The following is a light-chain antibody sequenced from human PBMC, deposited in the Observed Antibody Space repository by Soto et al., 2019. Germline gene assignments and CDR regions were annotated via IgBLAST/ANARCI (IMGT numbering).Light chain of an antibody. CDR3: KKSYSTTEWK. V-gene: IGKV1-39*01. CDR1: QTIGNY. CDR2: RAS. J-gene: IGKJ1*01. Sequence: DIHITQSPASLSSSVGDRVTITCLSSQTIGNYLNWYQQKPGKAPTVVIYRASTLQSGVPSRFSGSGSGTDLTINISSMKPEDFENYYCKKSYSTTEWKFGQGTKVDIK.